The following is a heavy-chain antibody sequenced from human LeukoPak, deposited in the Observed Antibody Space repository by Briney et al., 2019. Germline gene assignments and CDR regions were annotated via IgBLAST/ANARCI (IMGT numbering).Heavy chain of an antibody. D-gene: IGHD2-21*02. J-gene: IGHJ4*02. Sequence: PSETLSLTCTVSGGSISTYYWNWIRQPPGKGPEWIGYIYYSGSTNYNPSLRSRVTISVDTSKNQFSLNLSSVTAADTAVYYCARRSVAYCGGDCYGPYFDYWGQGTLVTVSS. V-gene: IGHV4-59*01. CDR3: ARRSVAYCGGDCYGPYFDY. CDR2: IYYSGST. CDR1: GGSISTYY.